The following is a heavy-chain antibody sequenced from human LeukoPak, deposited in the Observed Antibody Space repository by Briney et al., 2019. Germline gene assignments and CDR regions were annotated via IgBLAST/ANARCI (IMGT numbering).Heavy chain of an antibody. CDR1: GGSITSSSYY. D-gene: IGHD5-18*01. V-gene: IGHV4-39*07. CDR3: ARMVNRSPIDY. Sequence: PSETLSLTCTVSGGSITSSSYYWGWIRQPPGKGLEWIGSVYYSGSTYYNPSLKSRVTISVDTSKNQFSLKLSSVTAADTAVYYCARMVNRSPIDYWGQGALVTVSS. CDR2: VYYSGST. J-gene: IGHJ4*02.